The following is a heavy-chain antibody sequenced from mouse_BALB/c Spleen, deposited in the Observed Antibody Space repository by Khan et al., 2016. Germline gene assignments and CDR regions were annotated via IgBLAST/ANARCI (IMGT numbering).Heavy chain of an antibody. CDR2: INYSGTT. D-gene: IGHD1-1*01. Sequence: EVQLQESGPSLVKPSQTLSLTCSVTGVSITSGYWNWIRKFPGKRLEYMGYINYSGTTYYNPSLKSRISITRDTSKNHYYLQLNSVTTEDSATYYCARDDGSSPVHYWGQGTTLTVSS. V-gene: IGHV3-8*02. CDR1: GVSITSGY. J-gene: IGHJ2*01. CDR3: ARDDGSSPVHY.